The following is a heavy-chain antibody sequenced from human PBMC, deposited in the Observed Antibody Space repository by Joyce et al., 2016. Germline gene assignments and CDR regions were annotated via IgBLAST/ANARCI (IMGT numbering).Heavy chain of an antibody. CDR2: ITPVLGTV. Sequence: QVDLVQSGAEVKKPGSSVTVSCKSSGGSFTDHAINWVRQAPGQGPEWRGGITPVLGTVNYAERLKGRLTITADESTGTVYMELTSLRSEDTASYYCARVGVPRGFDIWGQGTMVIVSS. D-gene: IGHD1-26*01. J-gene: IGHJ3*02. CDR1: GGSFTDHA. V-gene: IGHV1-69*01. CDR3: ARVGVPRGFDI.